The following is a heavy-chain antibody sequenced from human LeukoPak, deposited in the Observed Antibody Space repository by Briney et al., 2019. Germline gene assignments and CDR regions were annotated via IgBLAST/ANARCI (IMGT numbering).Heavy chain of an antibody. D-gene: IGHD3-16*01. CDR3: AKDHIDGGYYYYYDMDV. CDR2: IRYDGSNK. J-gene: IGHJ6*03. CDR1: GFTFISYS. Sequence: GGSLRLSCAASGFTFISYSIHWVRQAPGKGLEWVAFIRYDGSNKYYADSVKGRFTISRDNSKNTLYLQMNSLRAEDTAVYYCAKDHIDGGYYYYYDMDVWGKGTMVTVSS. V-gene: IGHV3-30*02.